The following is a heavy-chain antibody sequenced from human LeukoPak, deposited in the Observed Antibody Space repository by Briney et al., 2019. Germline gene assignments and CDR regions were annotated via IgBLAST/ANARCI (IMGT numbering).Heavy chain of an antibody. D-gene: IGHD4-17*01. CDR2: IYSGGST. CDR3: ARLYGDYGTYYYYYGMDV. CDR1: GFTVSNNY. V-gene: IGHV3-66*02. Sequence: PGGSLRLSCAASGFTVSNNYMSWVRQAPGKGLEWVSVIYSGGSTYYADSVKGRFTISRDNSKNTLYLQMNSLRAEDTAVYYCARLYGDYGTYYYYYGMDVWGQGTTVTVSS. J-gene: IGHJ6*02.